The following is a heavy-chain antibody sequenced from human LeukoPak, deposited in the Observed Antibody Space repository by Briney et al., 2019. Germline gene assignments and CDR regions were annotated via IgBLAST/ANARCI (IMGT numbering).Heavy chain of an antibody. J-gene: IGHJ4*02. CDR3: ARSRGGSYSDY. Sequence: SETLSLTCTVSGGSISSYYWSWIRQPPGKGLEWIGYIYYSGSTNYNPSLKSRVTISIDTSKNQFSLKLSSVTAADTAVYYCARSRGGSYSDYWGQGTLVTVSS. CDR2: IYYSGST. D-gene: IGHD1-26*01. V-gene: IGHV4-59*01. CDR1: GGSISSYY.